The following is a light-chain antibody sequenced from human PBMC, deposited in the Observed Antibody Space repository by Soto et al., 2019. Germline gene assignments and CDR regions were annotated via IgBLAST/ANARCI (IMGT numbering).Light chain of an antibody. V-gene: IGKV3-20*01. Sequence: EIVVTQSPGTLSLSPGERAILSCRASQSVSSDSLAWYRQKPGQAPRLLVYDASSRATGIPDRFSGSGSGTDFTLTIRRLEPEDFAVYYCQQYGSAPRTFGQGTKVEIQ. CDR1: QSVSSDS. J-gene: IGKJ1*01. CDR3: QQYGSAPRT. CDR2: DAS.